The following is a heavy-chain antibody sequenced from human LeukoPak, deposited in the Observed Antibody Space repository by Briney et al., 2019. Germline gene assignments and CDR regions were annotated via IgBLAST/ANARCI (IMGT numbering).Heavy chain of an antibody. CDR3: AKDKNTYYYGSGSLFDV. J-gene: IGHJ6*04. Sequence: GGSLRLSCAASGFTFDDYAMHWVRQAPGKGLEWVSGISRNSGSIGYADSVKGRFTISRDNAKNSLYLQMNSLRAEDMALYYCAKDKNTYYYGSGSLFDVWGKGTTVTVSS. D-gene: IGHD3-10*01. CDR2: ISRNSGSI. CDR1: GFTFDDYA. V-gene: IGHV3-9*03.